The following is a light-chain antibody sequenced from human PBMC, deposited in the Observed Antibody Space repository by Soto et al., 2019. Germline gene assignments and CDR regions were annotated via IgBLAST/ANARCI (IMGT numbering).Light chain of an antibody. V-gene: IGLV2-23*03. CDR3: AISAGSTSFRYV. CDR1: SSDVANYNL. J-gene: IGLJ1*01. CDR2: EGS. Sequence: SVLTQPASVSGAPGKSITISCTGTSSDVANYNLVSWYQQHPGKAPRLMIYEGSERPSGVSNRFSGSKSGNTASLTISGLQAEDEADYDTAISAGSTSFRYVVRTGTKVTV.